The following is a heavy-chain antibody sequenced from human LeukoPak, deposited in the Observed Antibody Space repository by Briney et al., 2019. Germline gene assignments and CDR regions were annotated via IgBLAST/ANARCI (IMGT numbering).Heavy chain of an antibody. CDR1: GFTFSSYA. CDR2: ISGSGGST. D-gene: IGHD3-22*01. Sequence: PGGSPRLSCAASGFTFSSYAMSWVRQAPGKGLEWVSAISGSGGSTYYADSVKGRFTISRDNSKNTLYLQMNSLRAEDTAVYYCAKDFAYYYDSSGHFDYWGQGTLVTVSS. J-gene: IGHJ4*02. CDR3: AKDFAYYYDSSGHFDY. V-gene: IGHV3-23*01.